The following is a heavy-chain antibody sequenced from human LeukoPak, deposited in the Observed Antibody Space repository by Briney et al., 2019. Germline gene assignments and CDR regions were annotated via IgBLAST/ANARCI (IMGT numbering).Heavy chain of an antibody. Sequence: SETLSLTCTVSGGSISSSSYYWGWIRQPPGKGLEWIGNIYYSGSTYYNPSLKSRVTISVDTSKNQFSLKLSSVTAADTAVYYCASWTLYGSGSQKSDYWGQGTLVTVSS. V-gene: IGHV4-39*01. CDR3: ASWTLYGSGSQKSDY. CDR1: GGSISSSSYY. D-gene: IGHD3-10*01. CDR2: IYYSGST. J-gene: IGHJ4*02.